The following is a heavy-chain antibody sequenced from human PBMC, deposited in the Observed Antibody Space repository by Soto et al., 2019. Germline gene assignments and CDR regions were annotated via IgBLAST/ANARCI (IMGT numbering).Heavy chain of an antibody. CDR2: IYYSGST. CDR1: GGSISSSSYY. D-gene: IGHD5-18*01. CDR3: ARHTHSYGSYYFDY. Sequence: TLSLTCTVSGGSISSSSYYWGWIRQPPGKGLEWIGSIYYSGSTYYNPSLKSRVTISVDTSKNQFSLKLSSVTAADTAVYYCARHTHSYGSYYFDYWGQGTLVTVSS. V-gene: IGHV4-39*01. J-gene: IGHJ4*02.